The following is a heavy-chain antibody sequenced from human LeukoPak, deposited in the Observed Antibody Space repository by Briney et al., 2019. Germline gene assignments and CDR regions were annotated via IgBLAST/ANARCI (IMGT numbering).Heavy chain of an antibody. D-gene: IGHD1-1*01. CDR1: GGSISSSSYY. Sequence: PSETLSLTCTVSGGSISSSSYYWGWISQPPGKGLEWIGTIYYSGSAYYNPSLKSRVTISVDTSKSQFSLKLSSVTAADTAVYYCARQAWNYFDYWGQGTLVAVSS. J-gene: IGHJ4*02. V-gene: IGHV4-39*01. CDR3: ARQAWNYFDY. CDR2: IYYSGSA.